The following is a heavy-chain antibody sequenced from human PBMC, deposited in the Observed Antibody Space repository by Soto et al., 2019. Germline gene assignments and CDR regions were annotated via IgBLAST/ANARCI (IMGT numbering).Heavy chain of an antibody. D-gene: IGHD4-17*01. CDR3: ARDEPDYGDYGSAFDI. CDR2: IYYSGST. Sequence: QVQLQESGPGLVKPSQTLSLTCTVSGGSISSGGYYWSWIRQHPGKGLEWIGYIYYSGSTYYNPSLKSRVTVSVDTSKNQFSLNLSSVTAADTAVYYCARDEPDYGDYGSAFDIWGEGTMVTVSS. J-gene: IGHJ3*02. V-gene: IGHV4-31*03. CDR1: GGSISSGGYY.